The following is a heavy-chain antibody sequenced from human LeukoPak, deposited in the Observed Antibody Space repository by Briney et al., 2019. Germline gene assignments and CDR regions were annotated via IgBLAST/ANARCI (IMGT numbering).Heavy chain of an antibody. D-gene: IGHD3-22*01. V-gene: IGHV4-38-2*02. CDR1: GYSISSGYY. J-gene: IGHJ4*02. CDR3: AREHYYDSTAYLD. Sequence: PSETLSLTCTVSGYSISSGYYWGWIRQPPGKGLEWIGSIYHSGSSYYNPSLKSRVTISVDTSKNHFSLKLTSVTAADTAVYYCAREHYYDSTAYLDWGQGTLVSVSS. CDR2: IYHSGSS.